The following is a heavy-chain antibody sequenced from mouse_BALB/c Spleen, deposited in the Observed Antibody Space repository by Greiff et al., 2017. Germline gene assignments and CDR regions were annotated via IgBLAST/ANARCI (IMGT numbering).Heavy chain of an antibody. D-gene: IGHD2-14*01. CDR3: TIGTTYYAMDY. V-gene: IGHV1-15*01. CDR2: IDPETGGT. Sequence: QVQLQQSGAELVRPGASVTLSCKASGYTFTDYEMHWVKQTPVHGLEWIGAIDPETGGTAYNQKFKGKATLTADKSSSTAYMELRSLTSEDSAVYYCTIGTTYYAMDYWGQGTSVTVSS. J-gene: IGHJ4*01. CDR1: GYTFTDYE.